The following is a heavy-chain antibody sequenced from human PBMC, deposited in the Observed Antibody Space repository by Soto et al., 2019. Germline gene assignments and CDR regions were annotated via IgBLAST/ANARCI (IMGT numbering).Heavy chain of an antibody. CDR1: GYTFTDYY. D-gene: IGHD1-26*01. J-gene: IGHJ4*02. V-gene: IGHV1-2*02. CDR3: ARDVVGSDYFES. CDR2: INPKTGGT. Sequence: ASVKVSFKASGYTFTDYYMHWVRQAPGQGLEWMGWINPKTGGTNYAQKFQGRVTMTRDTSITTAYMELSRLRSDDTAVYYCARDVVGSDYFESWGQGTLVTVSS.